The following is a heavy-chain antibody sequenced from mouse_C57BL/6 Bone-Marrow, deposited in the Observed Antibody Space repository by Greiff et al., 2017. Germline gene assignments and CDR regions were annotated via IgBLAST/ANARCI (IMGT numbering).Heavy chain of an antibody. CDR2: ISNLAYSI. V-gene: IGHV5-15*01. CDR1: GFTFSDYG. D-gene: IGHD2-4*01. Sequence: EVKLMESGGGLVQPGGSLKLSCAASGFTFSDYGMAWVRQATRKGPEWVAFISNLAYSIYYADTVTGRFTISRENAKNTLYLEMSSLRSEDTAMYYCARHNYDYDVGYFDVWGTGTTVTVSS. CDR3: ARHNYDYDVGYFDV. J-gene: IGHJ1*03.